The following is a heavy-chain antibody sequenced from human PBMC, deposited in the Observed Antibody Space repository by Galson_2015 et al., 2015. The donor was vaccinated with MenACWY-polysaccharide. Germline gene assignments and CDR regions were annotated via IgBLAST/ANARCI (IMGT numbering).Heavy chain of an antibody. J-gene: IGHJ6*02. CDR1: GFIFSDYA. Sequence: SLRLSCAVSGFIFSDYAIHWVRQAPGKGLEWLAVISYDGSNKYYLESVKGRFTISRDNSEDMVYLHMNSLRGEDTAVYFCAKDPPLRGFSVIYYGMYGWGRGTSVLVSS. CDR2: ISYDGSNK. D-gene: IGHD3-10*01. V-gene: IGHV3-30*18. CDR3: AKDPPLRGFSVIYYGMYG.